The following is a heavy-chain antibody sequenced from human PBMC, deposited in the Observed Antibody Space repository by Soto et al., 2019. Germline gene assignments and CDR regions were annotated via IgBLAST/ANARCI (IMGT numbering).Heavy chain of an antibody. D-gene: IGHD3-16*02. Sequence: GGSLRLSCAASGFTFSYYAMSWVRQAPGKGLEWVSGISGGGDSTYYADSVKGRFTISRDNSKNTLYLQMNSLTAEDTAVYYCAKDLLMITFGGVIAHFDCWGQGTLVTVCS. CDR3: AKDLLMITFGGVIAHFDC. CDR2: ISGGGDST. J-gene: IGHJ4*02. V-gene: IGHV3-23*01. CDR1: GFTFSYYA.